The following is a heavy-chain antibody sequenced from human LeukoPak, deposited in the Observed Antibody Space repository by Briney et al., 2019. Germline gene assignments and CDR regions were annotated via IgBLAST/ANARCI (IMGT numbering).Heavy chain of an antibody. D-gene: IGHD1-26*01. V-gene: IGHV1-8*01. J-gene: IGHJ4*02. CDR2: MNPNSGNT. CDR3: ARSCGSGSYSFFLFDY. Sequence: ASVKVFCKASGYTFTSYDINWVRQATGQGLEWMGWMNPNSGNTGYAQKFQGRVTMTRNTSISTAYMELSSLRSEDTAVYYCARSCGSGSYSFFLFDYWGQGTLVTVSS. CDR1: GYTFTSYD.